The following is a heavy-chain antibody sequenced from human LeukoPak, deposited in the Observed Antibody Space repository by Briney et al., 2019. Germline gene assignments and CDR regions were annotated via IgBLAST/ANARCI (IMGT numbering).Heavy chain of an antibody. J-gene: IGHJ3*02. V-gene: IGHV4-38-2*02. CDR2: IYHSGST. Sequence: SETLSLTCTVSGYSISSGYYWGWIRQPPGKGLEWIGSIYHSGSTYYNPSLKSRVTISVDTSKNQFSLKLSSVTAADTAVYYCARVYITMIAGGPFDIWGQGTMVTVSS. CDR3: ARVYITMIAGGPFDI. D-gene: IGHD3-22*01. CDR1: GYSISSGYY.